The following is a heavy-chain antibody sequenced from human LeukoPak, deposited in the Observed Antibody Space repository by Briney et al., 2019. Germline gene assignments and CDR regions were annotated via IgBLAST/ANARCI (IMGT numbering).Heavy chain of an antibody. D-gene: IGHD2-15*01. CDR3: ARDIVVVVAAIKGADYYGMDV. CDR1: GYTFTSYG. V-gene: IGHV1-18*01. J-gene: IGHJ6*02. CDR2: ISTYTGNT. Sequence: ASVKVSCKASGYTFTSYGISWVRQGPGQGLEWMGWISTYTGNTNYAQKLQGRVTMTTDTSTSTAYMELRSLRSGDTAVYYCARDIVVVVAAIKGADYYGMDVWGQGTTVTVSS.